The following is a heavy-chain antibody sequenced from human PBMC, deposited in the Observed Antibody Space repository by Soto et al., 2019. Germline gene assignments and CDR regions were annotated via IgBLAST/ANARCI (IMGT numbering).Heavy chain of an antibody. CDR1: GFTFSSYG. V-gene: IGHV3-30*18. Sequence: QVQLVESGGGVVQPGRSLRLSCAASGFTFSSYGMHWVRQAPGKGLEWVAVISYDGSNKYYADSVKGRFTISRDNSKNTLYLQMNSLRAEDTAVYYCAKDSNCSPGYYYYGMYVWGQVTTVTVSS. J-gene: IGHJ6*02. CDR2: ISYDGSNK. D-gene: IGHD4-4*01. CDR3: AKDSNCSPGYYYYGMYV.